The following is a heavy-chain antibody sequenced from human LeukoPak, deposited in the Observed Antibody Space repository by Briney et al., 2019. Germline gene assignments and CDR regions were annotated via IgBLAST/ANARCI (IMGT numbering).Heavy chain of an antibody. CDR1: GFTFSGYW. V-gene: IGHV3-7*01. J-gene: IGHJ4*02. D-gene: IGHD6-19*01. CDR3: ARYSSGWSKDY. Sequence: GGSLRLSTAASGFTFSGYWMSWVRQAPGKGLEWVANVEGVGSTKYYLDSVKSRFTISRHNAKTSLYLQMNSLRVEYTAVYFCARYSSGWSKDYWGQGTLVTVSS. CDR2: VEGVGSTK.